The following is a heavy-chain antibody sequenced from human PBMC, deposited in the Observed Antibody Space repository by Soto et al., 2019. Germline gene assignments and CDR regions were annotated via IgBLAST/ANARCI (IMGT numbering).Heavy chain of an antibody. CDR3: AREGIVLMVYAIGGMDV. J-gene: IGHJ6*02. CDR1: GFTFSGKT. Sequence: PGGSLRLSCAASGFTFSGKTMYWVRQAPGKGLEWVAVISYDGSNKYYADSVKGRFTISRDNSKNTLYLQMNSLRAEDTAVYYCAREGIVLMVYAIGGMDVWGQGTTVTVSS. D-gene: IGHD2-8*01. CDR2: ISYDGSNK. V-gene: IGHV3-30-3*01.